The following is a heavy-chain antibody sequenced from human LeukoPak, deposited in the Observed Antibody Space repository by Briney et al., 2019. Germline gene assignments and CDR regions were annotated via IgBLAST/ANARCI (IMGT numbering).Heavy chain of an antibody. V-gene: IGHV4-34*01. CDR3: ARGSPKRITIFGVVTVLRYYFDY. J-gene: IGHJ4*02. CDR1: GGSFSGYY. CDR2: INHIGST. D-gene: IGHD3-3*01. Sequence: SETLSLTCAVYGGSFSGYYWSWIRQPPGKGLEWIGEINHIGSTNYNPSLKSRVTISVDTSKNQFSLKLSSVTAADTAVYYCARGSPKRITIFGVVTVLRYYFDYWGQGTLVTVSS.